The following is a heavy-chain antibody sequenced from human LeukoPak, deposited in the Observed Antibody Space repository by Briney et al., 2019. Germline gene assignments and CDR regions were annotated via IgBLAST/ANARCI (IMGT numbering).Heavy chain of an antibody. CDR3: AKDHILWSGWWEPGSECFDI. CDR2: INNVGNII. J-gene: IGHJ3*02. D-gene: IGHD1-26*01. Sequence: GGSLRLSCAASGFTLTDKYMSRIRQAPGKGLEWVAYINNVGNIIYYADSVKGRFTISRDTAKQSLYLQMNSLRPEDTAVYYCAKDHILWSGWWEPGSECFDIWGQGTMVTVSS. V-gene: IGHV3-11*01. CDR1: GFTLTDKY.